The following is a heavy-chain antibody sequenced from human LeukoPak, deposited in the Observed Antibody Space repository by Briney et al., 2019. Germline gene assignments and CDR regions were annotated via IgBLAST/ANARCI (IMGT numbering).Heavy chain of an antibody. J-gene: IGHJ4*02. CDR1: GFTFSSYS. CDR2: ISSSSSYI. Sequence: GGSLRLSCAASGFTFSSYSMNWVRQAPGKGLEWVSSISSSSSYIYYADSVKGRFTISRDNAKNSLYLQMNSLRAEDTAVYYCAREGEYSGSSTFDYWGQGTLVTVSS. CDR3: AREGEYSGSSTFDY. D-gene: IGHD1-26*01. V-gene: IGHV3-21*01.